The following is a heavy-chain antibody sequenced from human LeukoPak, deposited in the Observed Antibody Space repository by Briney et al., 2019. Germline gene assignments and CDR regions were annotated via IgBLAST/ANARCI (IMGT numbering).Heavy chain of an antibody. CDR1: GYTFTSYD. Sequence: WASVKVSCKTSGYTFTSYDINWVRQATGQGLEWLGWMSPNNGDTGYAQKFQGRVTRTRDTSTNTAYMELSALTSEATACYYWARHPPRTGDFNSWGQGALVTVSS. J-gene: IGHJ4*02. V-gene: IGHV1-8*01. CDR2: MSPNNGDT. D-gene: IGHD7-27*01. CDR3: ARHPPRTGDFNS.